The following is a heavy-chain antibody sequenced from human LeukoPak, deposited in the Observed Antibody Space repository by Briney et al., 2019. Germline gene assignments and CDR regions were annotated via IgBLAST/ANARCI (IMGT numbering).Heavy chain of an antibody. CDR3: ARVPITLAGTKDAKYFQH. V-gene: IGHV3-74*01. CDR2: NSDGSST. D-gene: IGHD6-19*01. CDR1: GFTFSRYW. J-gene: IGHJ1*01. Sequence: GGSLRLSCAASGFTFSRYWMHWVRQAPGKGLVWVSRNSDGSSTTYADSVKGRFTISRDNAKNTLYLQMNSLRAEDTALYYCARVPITLAGTKDAKYFQHWGQGTLVTVSS.